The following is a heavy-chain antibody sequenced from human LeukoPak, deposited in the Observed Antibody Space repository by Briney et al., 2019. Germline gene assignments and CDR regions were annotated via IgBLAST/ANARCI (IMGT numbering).Heavy chain of an antibody. CDR3: AKDRRVLRYFDWLSNDFYFDY. J-gene: IGHJ4*02. CDR1: GFTFRNYA. Sequence: GGSLRLSCAASGFTFRNYAIHWVRQAPGKGLEWVSAISGSGGGTYYADSVKGRFTISRDNSKNMLYLQMNSLRAEDTAVYYCAKDRRVLRYFDWLSNDFYFDYWGQGTLVTVSS. D-gene: IGHD3-9*01. V-gene: IGHV3-23*01. CDR2: ISGSGGGT.